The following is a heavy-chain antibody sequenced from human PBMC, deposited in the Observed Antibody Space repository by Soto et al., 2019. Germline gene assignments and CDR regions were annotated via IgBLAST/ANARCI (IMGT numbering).Heavy chain of an antibody. CDR2: IGTAGDT. V-gene: IGHV3-13*01. Sequence: GGSLRLSCAASGFTFGPFWMHWVRQATGKGLEWVSAIGTAGDTYYPGSVKGRFTISRENAKNSLYLQMNSLRAGDTAVYYCARESRIYYYYYGMDVWGQGTTVTVSS. D-gene: IGHD2-15*01. CDR1: GFTFGPFW. J-gene: IGHJ6*02. CDR3: ARESRIYYYYYGMDV.